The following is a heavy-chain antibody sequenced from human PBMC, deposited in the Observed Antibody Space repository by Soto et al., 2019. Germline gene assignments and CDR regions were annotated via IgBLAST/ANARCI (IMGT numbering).Heavy chain of an antibody. CDR1: GFTFSSYA. V-gene: IGHV3-23*01. CDR3: AYESRGIAARPRSILEQQPSDY. CDR2: ISGSGGST. Sequence: PGGSLRLSCAASGFTFSSYAMSWVRQAPGKGLEWVSAISGSGGSTYYADSVKGRFTISRDNSKNTLYLQMNSLRAEDTAVYYCAYESRGIAARPRSILEQQPSDYWGQGTLVTVSS. D-gene: IGHD6-6*01. J-gene: IGHJ4*02.